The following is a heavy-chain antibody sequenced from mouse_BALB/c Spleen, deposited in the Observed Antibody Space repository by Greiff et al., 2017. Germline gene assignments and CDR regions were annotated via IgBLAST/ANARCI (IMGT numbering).Heavy chain of an antibody. D-gene: IGHD3-2*02. CDR1: GFTFSSYT. J-gene: IGHJ3*01. Sequence: EVMLVESGGGLVKPGGSLKLSCAASGFTFSSYTMPWVRQTPERRLEWVATISSGGSYTYYPDSVKGRFTISRDNAKNTLYLQMSSLTSEDTAMYYCTSPNGSGGFAYWGQGTLVTVSA. CDR3: TSPNGSGGFAY. CDR2: ISSGGSYT. V-gene: IGHV5-6-4*01.